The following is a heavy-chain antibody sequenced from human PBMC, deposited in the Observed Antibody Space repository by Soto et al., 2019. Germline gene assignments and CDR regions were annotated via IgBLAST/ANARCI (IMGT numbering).Heavy chain of an antibody. J-gene: IGHJ4*02. CDR2: INVDDST. V-gene: IGHV3-23*01. CDR1: GFTFSSYA. Sequence: EVKLLESGGGLVQPGGSLRLSCAASGFTFSSYAMSWVRQAPGKGLEWVSSINVDDSTYYANSVKGRFTISRDNSKNTVNLQMNSLRADDTAVYYCAKNYYLDNWAQGTLVTVSS. CDR3: AKNYYLDN.